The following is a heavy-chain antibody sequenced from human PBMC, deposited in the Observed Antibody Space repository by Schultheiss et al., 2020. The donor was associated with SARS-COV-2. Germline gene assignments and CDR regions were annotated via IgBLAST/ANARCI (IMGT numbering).Heavy chain of an antibody. CDR1: GFTVSSNY. CDR2: IYSGGST. D-gene: IGHD1-1*01. CDR3: ARDDRYSEGTFDY. J-gene: IGHJ4*02. V-gene: IGHV3-53*01. Sequence: GGSLRLSCAASGFTVSSNYMSWVRQAPGKGLEWVSVIYSGGSTYYADSVKGRFTISRDNSKNTLYLQMNSLRAEDTAVYYCARDDRYSEGTFDYWGQGTLVTVSS.